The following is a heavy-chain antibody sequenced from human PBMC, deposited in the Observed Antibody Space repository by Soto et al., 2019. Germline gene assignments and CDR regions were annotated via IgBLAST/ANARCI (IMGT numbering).Heavy chain of an antibody. J-gene: IGHJ4*02. D-gene: IGHD2-2*03. CDR2: ISAYNGNA. Sequence: ASVKVSCKASGYTFTNYGISWVRQAPGQGLEWMGWISAYNGNADYARNLQGRVTMTTDTSTSTAYMELRGLGSHDTAVYYCARLNGYCTSTSCFDYWGRGTLVTVSS. CDR3: ARLNGYCTSTSCFDY. CDR1: GYTFTNYG. V-gene: IGHV1-18*01.